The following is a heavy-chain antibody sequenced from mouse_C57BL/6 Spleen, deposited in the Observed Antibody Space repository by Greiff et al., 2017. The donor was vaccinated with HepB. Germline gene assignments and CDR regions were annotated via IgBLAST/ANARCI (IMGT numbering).Heavy chain of an antibody. J-gene: IGHJ3*01. CDR3: ARGDYYGSAY. D-gene: IGHD1-1*01. CDR1: GYSITSGYY. Sequence: VQLVESGPGLVKPSQSLSLTCSVTGYSITSGYYWNWIRQFPGNKLEWMGYISYDGSNNYNPSLKNRISITRDTSKNQFFLKLNSVTTEDTATYYCARGDYYGSAYWGQGTLVTVSA. CDR2: ISYDGSN. V-gene: IGHV3-6*01.